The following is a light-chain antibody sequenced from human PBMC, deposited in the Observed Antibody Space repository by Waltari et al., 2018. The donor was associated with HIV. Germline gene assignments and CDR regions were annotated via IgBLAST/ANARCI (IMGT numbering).Light chain of an antibody. CDR2: GAS. V-gene: IGKV3-15*01. CDR1: QSVTKN. J-gene: IGKJ1*01. CDR3: QQYHNYWT. Sequence: EVVLTQSHATVAVSPGGRVILSCRASQSVTKNLAWYQQKPGQAPRLVICGASTRAAGVPARFTGRGSGTQFTLTISSLQSEDFAIYYCQQYHNYWTFGQGSK.